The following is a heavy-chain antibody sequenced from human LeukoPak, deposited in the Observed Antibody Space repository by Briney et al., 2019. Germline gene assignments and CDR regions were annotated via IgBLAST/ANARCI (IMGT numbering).Heavy chain of an antibody. V-gene: IGHV4-59*08. Sequence: SETLSLTCTVSGGSISSYYWTWIRQPPGKGLEWIGYIYYSGSTNYNPSLKSRVTISVDTSKNQFSLKLSSVTAADTAVYYCARVETYYYDSSGYYIDAFDIWGQGTMVTVSS. CDR3: ARVETYYYDSSGYYIDAFDI. J-gene: IGHJ3*02. D-gene: IGHD3-22*01. CDR1: GGSISSYY. CDR2: IYYSGST.